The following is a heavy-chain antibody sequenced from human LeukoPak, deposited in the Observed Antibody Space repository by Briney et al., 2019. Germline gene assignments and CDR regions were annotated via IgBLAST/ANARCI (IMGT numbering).Heavy chain of an antibody. J-gene: IGHJ4*02. CDR1: GFSLGTNGVG. CDR2: IYWDNDK. D-gene: IGHD6-19*01. V-gene: IGHV2-5*02. CDR3: AHRRVGVSSGWDQGSFNY. Sequence: FGPTLVNPTQTLTLTCTFSGFSLGTNGVGVGWVRQPPGKALEWLAFIYWDNDKRYSPSLKSRLIITKDTSNNQVVLKMTDMDPVDTATYYCAHRRVGVSSGWDQGSFNYWGQGTLVTVSS.